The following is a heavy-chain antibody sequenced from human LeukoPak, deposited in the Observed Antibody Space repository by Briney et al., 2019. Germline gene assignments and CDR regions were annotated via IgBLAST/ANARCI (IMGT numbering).Heavy chain of an antibody. J-gene: IGHJ4*02. CDR3: ARVVGALSSFDY. CDR1: GGSISSYY. V-gene: IGHV4-59*01. Sequence: PSETLSLTCTVSGGSISSYYWSWIRQPPGKGLEWIGYIYYSGSTNYNPSLKSRVTISVDTSKNQFSLKLSSVTAADTAVYYCARVVGALSSFDYWGQGTLVTVSS. D-gene: IGHD1-26*01. CDR2: IYYSGST.